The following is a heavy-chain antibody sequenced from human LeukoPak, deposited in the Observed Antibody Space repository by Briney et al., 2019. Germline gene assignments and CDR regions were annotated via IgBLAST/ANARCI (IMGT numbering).Heavy chain of an antibody. Sequence: GGSLRLSCAASGFTFSSYSMNWVRQAPGKGLEWVSYISSSSSTIYYADSVKGRFTISRDNAKNSLYLQMNSLRAEDTTVYYCASSGSQGYWGQGTLVTVSS. CDR2: ISSSSSTI. V-gene: IGHV3-48*04. CDR1: GFTFSSYS. CDR3: ASSGSQGY. J-gene: IGHJ4*02. D-gene: IGHD1-26*01.